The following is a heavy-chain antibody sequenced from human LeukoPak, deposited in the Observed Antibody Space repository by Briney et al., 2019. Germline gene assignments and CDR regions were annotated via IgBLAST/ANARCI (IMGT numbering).Heavy chain of an antibody. J-gene: IGHJ4*02. Sequence: GGSLRLSCAASGFTFSDYYMSWIRQAPGKGLEWVSYISSSGSTIYYADSVKGRFTISRDNAKNSLYLQMNSLRAEDTAVYCCAGAALMVYIVDYWGQGTLVTVSS. CDR2: ISSSGSTI. D-gene: IGHD2-8*01. CDR3: AGAALMVYIVDY. CDR1: GFTFSDYY. V-gene: IGHV3-11*04.